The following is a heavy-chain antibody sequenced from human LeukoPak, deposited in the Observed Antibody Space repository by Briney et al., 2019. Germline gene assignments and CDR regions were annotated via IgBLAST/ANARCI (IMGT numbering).Heavy chain of an antibody. J-gene: IGHJ4*02. CDR2: IKQDGSEK. D-gene: IGHD6-19*01. CDR1: GFTFSSYW. CDR3: ARDRRGTWYSSGWYLLSDY. Sequence: GGSLRLSCAASGFTFSSYWMSWVRQAPGKGLEWVANIKQDGSEKYYVDSVKGRFTTSRDNAKNSLYLQMNSLRAEDTAVYYCARDRRGTWYSSGWYLLSDYWGQGTLVTVSS. V-gene: IGHV3-7*01.